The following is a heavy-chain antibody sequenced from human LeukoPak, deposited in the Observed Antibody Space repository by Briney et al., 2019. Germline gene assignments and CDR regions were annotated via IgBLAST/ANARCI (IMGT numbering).Heavy chain of an antibody. D-gene: IGHD3-16*01. CDR3: TRGAGWLIDY. Sequence: KPSETLSLTCTVSGGSISDYYRGWIRQPPGKGLEWIGYFYNSGSSTYNPSLKSRVTISVDTSKEQFSLKVNSVTAADTAVYYCTRGAGWLIDYWGQGTLVTVSS. CDR2: FYNSGSS. J-gene: IGHJ4*02. V-gene: IGHV4-59*01. CDR1: GGSISDYY.